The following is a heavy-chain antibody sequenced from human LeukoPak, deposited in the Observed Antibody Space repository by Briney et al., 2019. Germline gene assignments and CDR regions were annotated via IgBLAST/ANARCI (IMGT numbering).Heavy chain of an antibody. CDR3: ARGGSRYYYDSSGYWFDY. D-gene: IGHD3-22*01. V-gene: IGHV3-7*01. J-gene: IGHJ4*02. CDR1: GFTFSSYW. CDR2: IKQDGSEK. Sequence: PGGSLRLSCAASGFTFSSYWMSWVRQAPGKGLEWVAYIKQDGSEKYYVDSVKGRFTISRDNAKNSLYLQMNSLRAEGTAVYYCARGGSRYYYDSSGYWFDYWGQGTLVTVSS.